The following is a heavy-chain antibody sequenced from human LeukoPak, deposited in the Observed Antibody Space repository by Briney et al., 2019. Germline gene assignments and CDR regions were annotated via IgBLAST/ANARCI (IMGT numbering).Heavy chain of an antibody. J-gene: IGHJ5*02. CDR2: ISGSGGST. CDR3: AKDPSPFYYDEPLDP. D-gene: IGHD3-22*01. Sequence: PGGSLRLSCAASGFTFSSYAMSWVRQAPGKGLEWVSAISGSGGSTYYADSVKGRFTIPRDNPKNTLYLQMNSLRAEDTAVYYCAKDPSPFYYDEPLDPWGQGTLVTVSS. CDR1: GFTFSSYA. V-gene: IGHV3-23*01.